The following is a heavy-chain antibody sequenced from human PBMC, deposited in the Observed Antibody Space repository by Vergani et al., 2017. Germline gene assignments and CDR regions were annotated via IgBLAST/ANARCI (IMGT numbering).Heavy chain of an antibody. V-gene: IGHV1-46*01. Sequence: QVQLVQSGAEVKKPGASVKVSCKASGYTFTSYYMHWVRQAPGQGLEWMGIINPSGGSTSYAQKFQGRVTMTRDTSISTAYMELSRLRSDDTAVYYCARSVVPANSFDYWGQGTLVTVSS. CDR1: GYTFTSYY. CDR2: INPSGGST. J-gene: IGHJ4*02. D-gene: IGHD2-2*01. CDR3: ARSVVPANSFDY.